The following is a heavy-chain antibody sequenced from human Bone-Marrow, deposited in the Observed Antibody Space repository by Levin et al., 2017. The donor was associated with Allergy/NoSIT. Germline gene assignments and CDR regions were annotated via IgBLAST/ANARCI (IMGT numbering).Heavy chain of an antibody. V-gene: IGHV1-24*01. J-gene: IGHJ4*02. CDR2: FHPEDDDT. CDR3: VTAGVTETAGFDY. CDR1: GDSLTQLS. Sequence: ASVKVSCKVSGDSLTQLSMHWVRQAPGKGLEWMGGFHPEDDDTMYAQNLQGRVTMSEDTSTNTAYMELNRLTSDDTAVYYCVTAGVTETAGFDYWGQGTKVTVSS. D-gene: IGHD2-21*02.